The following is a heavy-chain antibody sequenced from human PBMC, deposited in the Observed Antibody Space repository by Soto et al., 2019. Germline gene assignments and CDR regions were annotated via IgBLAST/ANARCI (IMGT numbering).Heavy chain of an antibody. Sequence: TLSLTCTVSGGSISSYYWSWIRQPAGKGLEWIGRIYTSGSTNYNPSLKSRVTVSVDTSKNQFSLKLSSVTAADTAVYYCARAKSITMVRGAPMDVWGQGTTVTVSS. D-gene: IGHD3-10*01. CDR2: IYTSGST. CDR1: GGSISSYY. CDR3: ARAKSITMVRGAPMDV. J-gene: IGHJ6*02. V-gene: IGHV4-4*07.